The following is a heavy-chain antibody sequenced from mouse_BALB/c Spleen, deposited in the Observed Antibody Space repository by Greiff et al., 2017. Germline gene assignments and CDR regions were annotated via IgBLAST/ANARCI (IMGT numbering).Heavy chain of an antibody. CDR3: ARDGYYVDAMDY. V-gene: IGHV5-17*02. D-gene: IGHD2-3*01. CDR2: ISSGSSTI. CDR1: GFTFSSFG. Sequence: EVMLVESGGGLVQPGGSRKLSCAASGFTFSSFGMHWVRQAPEKGLEWVAYISSGSSTIYYADTVKGRFTISRDNPKNTLFLQMTSLRSEDTAMYYCARDGYYVDAMDYWGQGTSVTVSS. J-gene: IGHJ4*01.